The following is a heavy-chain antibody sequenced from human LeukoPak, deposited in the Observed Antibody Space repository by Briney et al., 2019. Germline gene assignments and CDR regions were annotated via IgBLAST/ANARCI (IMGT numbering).Heavy chain of an antibody. CDR1: GFTFSSYG. V-gene: IGHV3-30*03. CDR2: ISYDGSNK. J-gene: IGHJ6*02. CDR3: ARGGRFGYYGMDV. Sequence: PGRSLRLSCAASGFTFSSYGMHWVRQAPGKGLEWEAVISYDGSNKYYADSVKSRFTISRDNSKNTLYLQMNSLRAEDTAVYYCARGGRFGYYGMDVWGQGTTVTVSS. D-gene: IGHD3-16*01.